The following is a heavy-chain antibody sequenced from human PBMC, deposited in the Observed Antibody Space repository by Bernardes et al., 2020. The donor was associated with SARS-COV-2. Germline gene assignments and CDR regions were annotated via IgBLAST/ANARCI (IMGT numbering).Heavy chain of an antibody. J-gene: IGHJ6*02. CDR2: ISWDGGSR. D-gene: IGHD3-9*01. Sequence: FCASFGFTFEDCTVHWVRRGPGMGLEWVSLISWDGGSRYYADSVKVRFTISRDNSKNSLYLQMNSLRTEDTALYYCAKARRGFDWLLFPRYDYGMDVWGQGTTVTVSS. CDR1: GFTFEDCT. V-gene: IGHV3-43*01. CDR3: AKARRGFDWLLFPRYDYGMDV.